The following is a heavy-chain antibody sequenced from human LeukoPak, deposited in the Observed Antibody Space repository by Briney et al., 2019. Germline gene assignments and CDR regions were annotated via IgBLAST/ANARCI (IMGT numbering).Heavy chain of an antibody. Sequence: SETLSLTCTVSGGSISSYYWSWIRQPPGKGLEWIGYIYYSGSTNYNPSLKSRVTISVDTSKNQFSLKLSSVTAADTAVYYCARDQGAGFDYWGQGTLVTVSS. V-gene: IGHV4-59*01. D-gene: IGHD3-10*01. J-gene: IGHJ4*02. CDR1: GGSISSYY. CDR2: IYYSGST. CDR3: ARDQGAGFDY.